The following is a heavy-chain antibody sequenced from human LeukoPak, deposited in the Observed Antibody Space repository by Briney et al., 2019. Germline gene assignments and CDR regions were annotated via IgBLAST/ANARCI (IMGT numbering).Heavy chain of an antibody. CDR2: INPNSGGT. J-gene: IGHJ4*02. V-gene: IGHV1-2*02. D-gene: IGHD1-26*01. CDR3: ARSGGALLLSYFLPAGH. CDR1: GYTFTGYY. Sequence: ASVKVSCKASGYTFTGYYMHWVRQAPGQGLEWMGWINPNSGGTNYAQKFQGRVTMTRDTSISTAYMELSRLRSDDTAVYYCARSGGALLLSYFLPAGHWGQGTLVTVSS.